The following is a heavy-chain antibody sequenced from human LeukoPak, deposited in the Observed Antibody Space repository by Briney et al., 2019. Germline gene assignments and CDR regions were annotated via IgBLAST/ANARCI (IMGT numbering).Heavy chain of an antibody. CDR2: ISGGGNNI. CDR3: ARVELELDHFDY. D-gene: IGHD1-7*01. Sequence: GGSLRLSCATSGFTFSNYEMNWVRQAPGKGLEWLSYISGGGNNIYYADSVKGRFTISRDSAKNSLYLQLNSLRAEDTAVYYCARVELELDHFDYWGQGTLVSVSS. CDR1: GFTFSNYE. V-gene: IGHV3-48*03. J-gene: IGHJ4*02.